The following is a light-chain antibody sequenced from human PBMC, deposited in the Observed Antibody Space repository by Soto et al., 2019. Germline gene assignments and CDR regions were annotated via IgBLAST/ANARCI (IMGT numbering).Light chain of an antibody. Sequence: DIQMTQSPSTLSGSVGDRVTITCRASQTISSWLAWYQQKPGKAPKLLIYDASNLETGVPSRFSGSGSGTEFTLTISSLQPDDFATYYCQQYNSYLMYTFGQGT. CDR3: QQYNSYLMYT. V-gene: IGKV1-5*01. J-gene: IGKJ2*01. CDR1: QTISSW. CDR2: DAS.